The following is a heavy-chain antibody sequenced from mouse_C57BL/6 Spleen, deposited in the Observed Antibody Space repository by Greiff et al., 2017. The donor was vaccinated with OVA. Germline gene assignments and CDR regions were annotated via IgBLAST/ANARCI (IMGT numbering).Heavy chain of an antibody. CDR1: GYTFTDYY. CDR3: ARWCTGVGGYFDV. CDR2: INPNNGGT. V-gene: IGHV1-26*01. J-gene: IGHJ1*03. D-gene: IGHD1-1*01. Sequence: EVQLQQSGPELVKPGASVKISCKASGYTFTDYYMNWVKQSHGKSLEWIGDINPNNGGTSYNQKFKGKATLTVDKSSSTAYMELRSLTSEDSAVYYCARWCTGVGGYFDVWGTGTTVTVSS.